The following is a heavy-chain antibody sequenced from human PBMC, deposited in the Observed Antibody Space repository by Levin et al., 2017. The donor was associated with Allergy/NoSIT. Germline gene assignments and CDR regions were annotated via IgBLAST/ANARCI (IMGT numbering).Heavy chain of an antibody. CDR2: ISWNSGGI. CDR3: AKLYSSGWYTSVIDY. D-gene: IGHD6-19*01. V-gene: IGHV3-9*01. CDR1: GFTFDDYA. J-gene: IGHJ4*02. Sequence: GGSLRLSCAASGFTFDDYAMHWVRQAPGKGLEWVSGISWNSGGIGYADSVKGRFTVSRDNAKNSLSLQMNSLRADDTAWYYCAKLYSSGWYTSVIDYWGQGTLVTVSS.